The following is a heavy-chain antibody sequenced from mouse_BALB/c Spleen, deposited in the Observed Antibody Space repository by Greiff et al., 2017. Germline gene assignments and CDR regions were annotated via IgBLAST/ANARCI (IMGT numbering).Heavy chain of an antibody. Sequence: EVQLVESGPGLVKPSQSLSLTCSVTGYSITSGYYWNWIRQFPGNKLEWMGYISYDGSNNYNPSLKNRISITRDTSKNQFFLKLNSVTTEDTATYYCASPYGNYEDYYAMDYWGQGTSVTVSS. CDR3: ASPYGNYEDYYAMDY. CDR1: GYSITSGYY. V-gene: IGHV3-6*02. D-gene: IGHD2-10*02. CDR2: ISYDGSN. J-gene: IGHJ4*01.